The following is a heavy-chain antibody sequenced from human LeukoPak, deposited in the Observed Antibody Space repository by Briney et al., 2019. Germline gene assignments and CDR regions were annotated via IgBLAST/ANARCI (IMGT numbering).Heavy chain of an antibody. Sequence: GGSLRLSCAASGFTVSSNYMSWVRQAPGKGLEWVANIKQDGSEKYYVDSVKGRFTISRDNAKNSLYLQMNSLRAEDTAVYYCARDEAVGATPPLDYWGQGTLVTVSS. D-gene: IGHD1-26*01. CDR1: GFTVSSNY. CDR3: ARDEAVGATPPLDY. CDR2: IKQDGSEK. V-gene: IGHV3-7*01. J-gene: IGHJ4*02.